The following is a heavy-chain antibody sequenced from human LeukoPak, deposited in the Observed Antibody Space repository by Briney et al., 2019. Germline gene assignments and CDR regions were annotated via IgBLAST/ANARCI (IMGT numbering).Heavy chain of an antibody. CDR2: ISGSGGST. V-gene: IGHV3-23*01. CDR3: AKDRPPTYYDFWSGSYYCDY. CDR1: GFTFSSYA. Sequence: PGGSLRLSCAASGFTFSSYAMSWVRQAPGKGLEWVSAISGSGGSTYYADSVKGRFTISRDNSNNTLYLQMNSLRAKDTAVYYCAKDRPPTYYDFWSGSYYCDYWGQGTLVTVSS. D-gene: IGHD3-3*01. J-gene: IGHJ4*02.